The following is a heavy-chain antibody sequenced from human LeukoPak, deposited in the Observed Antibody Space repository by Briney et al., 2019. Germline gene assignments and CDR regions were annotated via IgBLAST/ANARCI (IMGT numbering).Heavy chain of an antibody. Sequence: ASVKVSCKTSGYTFVNYGVSWVRQAPGQGLEWMGWISAVNGDTNSAHNLRGRLTMTIDTSTSTAYMELRSLRSDDTALYFCASDYKSSCSGATCLYFDYWGQGTLVTVSS. CDR2: ISAVNGDT. J-gene: IGHJ4*02. CDR1: GYTFVNYG. CDR3: ASDYKSSCSGATCLYFDY. V-gene: IGHV1-18*01. D-gene: IGHD2-15*01.